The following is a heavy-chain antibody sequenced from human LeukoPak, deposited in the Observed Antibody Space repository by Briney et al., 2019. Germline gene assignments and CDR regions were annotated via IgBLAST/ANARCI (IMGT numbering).Heavy chain of an antibody. V-gene: IGHV3-7*01. D-gene: IGHD6-13*01. CDR1: GFTFSSYW. CDR2: IKQDGSEK. J-gene: IGHJ6*02. Sequence: GGSLRLSCAASGFTFSSYWMSWVRQAPGKGLEWVANIKQDGSEKYYVDSVKGRFTISRDNAKNSLYLQMNSLRAEDTAVYYCARDIFSAPPQIAAAGFYYYYGMDVWGQGTTVTVSS. CDR3: ARDIFSAPPQIAAAGFYYYYGMDV.